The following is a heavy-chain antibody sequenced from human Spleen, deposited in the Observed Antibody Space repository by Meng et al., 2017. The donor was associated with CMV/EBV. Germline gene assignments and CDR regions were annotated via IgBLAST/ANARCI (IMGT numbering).Heavy chain of an antibody. Sequence: GGSLRLSCAPSGFSFSHYIMTWVRQAPGKGLEWVSAITGTGGSTYYADSVADRFTISRDNSKNMLFLQMDSLRAEDTAVYYCARRDLGARGIDYWGQGTLVTVSS. V-gene: IGHV3-23*01. CDR1: GFSFSHYI. D-gene: IGHD6-6*01. J-gene: IGHJ4*02. CDR3: ARRDLGARGIDY. CDR2: ITGTGGST.